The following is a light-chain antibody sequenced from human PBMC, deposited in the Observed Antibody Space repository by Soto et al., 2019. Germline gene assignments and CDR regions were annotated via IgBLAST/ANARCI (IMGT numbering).Light chain of an antibody. CDR3: CSYAGSTTVL. V-gene: IGLV2-23*01. CDR2: EGS. J-gene: IGLJ2*01. Sequence: QSALTQPASVSGSPGQSITISCTGTSSDVGSYNLVSWYQQYPGKAPKLMIYEGSKRPSGVSTRFSGSKSGNTASLTISGLQAEDGADYYCCSYAGSTTVLFGGGTKLTVL. CDR1: SSDVGSYNL.